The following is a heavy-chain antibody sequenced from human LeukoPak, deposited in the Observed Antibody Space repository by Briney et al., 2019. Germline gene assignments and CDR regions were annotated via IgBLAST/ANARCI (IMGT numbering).Heavy chain of an antibody. Sequence: SETLSLTCTVSGGSISSYYWSWIRQPPGKGLEWIGYIYYSGSTNYNPSLKSRVTISVDTSKNQFSLKLSSVTAADTAVYYCARENPSRGDFDYWGQGTLVTVSS. D-gene: IGHD3-10*01. CDR1: GGSISSYY. V-gene: IGHV4-59*01. J-gene: IGHJ4*02. CDR2: IYYSGST. CDR3: ARENPSRGDFDY.